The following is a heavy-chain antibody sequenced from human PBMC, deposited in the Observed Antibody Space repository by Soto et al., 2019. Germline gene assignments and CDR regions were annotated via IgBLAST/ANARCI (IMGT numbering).Heavy chain of an antibody. CDR2: ISSSSSYI. D-gene: IGHD3-22*01. CDR1: GFTFSSYS. Sequence: EVQLVESGGGLVKPGGSLRLSCAASGFTFSSYSMNWVRQAPGKGLEWVSSISSSSSYIYYADSVKGRFTISRDNAKNSLYLQMNSLRAEDTAVYYCAADYYDSSGYLGALDYWGQGTLVTVSS. J-gene: IGHJ4*02. V-gene: IGHV3-21*01. CDR3: AADYYDSSGYLGALDY.